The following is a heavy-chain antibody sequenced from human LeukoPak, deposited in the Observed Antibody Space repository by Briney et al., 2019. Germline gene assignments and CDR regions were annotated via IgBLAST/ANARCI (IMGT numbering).Heavy chain of an antibody. V-gene: IGHV5-51*01. CDR1: GYIFTTYW. J-gene: IGHJ1*01. D-gene: IGHD3-10*01. Sequence: GESLKISCKGSGYIFTTYWIGWVRQKPGKGLEWMALIYPDDSQTRYSPSFEGQVTISADKSISTAYLQWASLEASDTAMYYCVRRSRFGNDDEYFQHWGQGTLVTVSS. CDR3: VRRSRFGNDDEYFQH. CDR2: IYPDDSQT.